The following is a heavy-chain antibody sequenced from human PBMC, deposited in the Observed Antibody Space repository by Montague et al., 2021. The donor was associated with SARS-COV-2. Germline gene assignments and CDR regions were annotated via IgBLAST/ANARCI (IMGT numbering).Heavy chain of an antibody. D-gene: IGHD3-16*02. Sequence: SLRLSCAASGFTFGSYDMNWVRQAPGKGPEWISYISTSSYTTSYAGSVKGRFTTSRDNGKNSLYLQMNSLRVEDTAVYYCTRDYRSIVGDGLDIWGQGTMVTVSS. V-gene: IGHV3-48*03. J-gene: IGHJ3*02. CDR3: TRDYRSIVGDGLDI. CDR2: ISTSSYTT. CDR1: GFTFGSYD.